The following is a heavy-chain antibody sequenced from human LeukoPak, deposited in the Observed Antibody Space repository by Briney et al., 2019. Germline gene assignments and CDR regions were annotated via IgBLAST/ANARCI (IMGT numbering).Heavy chain of an antibody. Sequence: GGSLRLSCAASGFTFSSHSMTWVRQAPGKGLEWVSSISSSSNYIYYADSVKGRFTISRDNAKNSLYLQANSLRAEDTAVYYCARGRPLLYGGGWSSDYWGQGALVTVSS. CDR2: ISSSSNYI. J-gene: IGHJ4*02. V-gene: IGHV3-21*01. D-gene: IGHD6-19*01. CDR1: GFTFSSHS. CDR3: ARGRPLLYGGGWSSDY.